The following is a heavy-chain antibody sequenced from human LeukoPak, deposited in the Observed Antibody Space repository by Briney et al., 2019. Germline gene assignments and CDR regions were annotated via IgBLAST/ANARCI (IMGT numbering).Heavy chain of an antibody. CDR1: GYTFTGYY. CDR2: INPNSGGT. V-gene: IGHV1-2*02. D-gene: IGHD2-2*01. J-gene: IGHJ5*02. Sequence: ASVKVSCKASGYTFTGYYMHWVRQAPGQGLEWMGWINPNSGGTNYAQKFQGRVTMTRDTSISTAYMELSRLRSDDTAVYYCARVPASIVVVPAAIRFDPWGQGTLVTVSS. CDR3: ARVPASIVVVPAAIRFDP.